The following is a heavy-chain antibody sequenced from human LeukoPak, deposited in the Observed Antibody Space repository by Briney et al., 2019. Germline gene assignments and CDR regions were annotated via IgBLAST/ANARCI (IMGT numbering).Heavy chain of an antibody. CDR1: GFTFSRYG. Sequence: GGSLRLSCAASGFTFSRYGMLWVRQAPGKGLEWVAVIWYDGSNKYYADYVKGRSTISRDNSKNTLYLQMNSLRAEDTAVYYCAKGSKVPAAIDNWFDPWGQGTLVTVSS. V-gene: IGHV3-33*06. J-gene: IGHJ5*02. CDR2: IWYDGSNK. CDR3: AKGSKVPAAIDNWFDP. D-gene: IGHD2-2*02.